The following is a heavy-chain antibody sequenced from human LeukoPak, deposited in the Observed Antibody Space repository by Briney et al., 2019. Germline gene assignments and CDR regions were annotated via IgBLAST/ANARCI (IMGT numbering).Heavy chain of an antibody. CDR2: IYYSGST. CDR3: ARTIAGTGHFDY. Sequence: SETLSLTCTVSGGSISSYYWSWIRQPPGKGLEWIGYIYYSGSTNYNPSLKSRVTISVDTSKNRFSLKLSSVTAADTAVYYCARTIAGTGHFDYWGQGTLVTVSS. CDR1: GGSISSYY. D-gene: IGHD1-14*01. J-gene: IGHJ4*02. V-gene: IGHV4-59*01.